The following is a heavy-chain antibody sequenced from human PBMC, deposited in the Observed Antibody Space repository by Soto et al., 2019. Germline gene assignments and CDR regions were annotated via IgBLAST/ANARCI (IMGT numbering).Heavy chain of an antibody. D-gene: IGHD5-12*01. V-gene: IGHV3-74*01. Sequence: EVQLVESGGTLVQPGGSLRLSCAASGFTFNTYWMHWVRQAPGTGLVWVSRINSDGTRTTYADSVNGRFTISRDNAKNTVYLQMNSLRAEDTAVYYCTTVATNSYNWLDPWGQGTLVTVSS. CDR1: GFTFNTYW. CDR3: TTVATNSYNWLDP. J-gene: IGHJ5*02. CDR2: INSDGTRT.